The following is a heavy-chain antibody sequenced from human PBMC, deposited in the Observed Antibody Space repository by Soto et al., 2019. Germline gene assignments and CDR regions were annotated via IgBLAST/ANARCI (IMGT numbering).Heavy chain of an antibody. CDR2: ISDDGSSK. J-gene: IGHJ4*02. D-gene: IGHD4-17*01. V-gene: IGHV3-30*18. Sequence: QVLLVESGGGVVQPGRSLRISCAASGFTFSSFAMHWVRQAPGKGLEWVAVISDDGSSKHYADSLKGRFTISRDNSTNTLYLHMDSLGPEDTAVYYWAKDRWGDFGDLNLPGYWGQGTLVTVCS. CDR3: AKDRWGDFGDLNLPGY. CDR1: GFTFSSFA.